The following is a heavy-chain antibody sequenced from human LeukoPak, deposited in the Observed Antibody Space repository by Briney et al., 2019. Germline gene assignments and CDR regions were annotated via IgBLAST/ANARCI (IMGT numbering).Heavy chain of an antibody. V-gene: IGHV4-30-2*01. CDR3: ARDGLMYGGYSYGPGFYFDY. D-gene: IGHD5-18*01. J-gene: IGHJ4*02. CDR1: GGSISSGGYS. Sequence: SETLSLTCAVSGGSISSGGYSWSWIRQPPGKGLEWIGYIYHSGSTYYNPSLKSRVTISVDRSKNQFSLKLSSVTAADTAVYYCARDGLMYGGYSYGPGFYFDYWGQGTLVTVSS. CDR2: IYHSGST.